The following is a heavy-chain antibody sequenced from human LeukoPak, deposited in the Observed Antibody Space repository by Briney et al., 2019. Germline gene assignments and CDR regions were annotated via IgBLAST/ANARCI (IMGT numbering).Heavy chain of an antibody. Sequence: GGSLRPSCAASGFTSSTYSTNRGRQAPGKGLERVSSIISSSSYIYYADPVKGRFTISTDNAKTQLYLQMNTRRPEDTAGYYCATGRVGATKTDYGGQGTRVSVSS. D-gene: IGHD1-26*01. CDR3: ATGRVGATKTDY. V-gene: IGHV3-21*01. CDR1: GFTSSTYS. J-gene: IGHJ4*02. CDR2: IISSSSYI.